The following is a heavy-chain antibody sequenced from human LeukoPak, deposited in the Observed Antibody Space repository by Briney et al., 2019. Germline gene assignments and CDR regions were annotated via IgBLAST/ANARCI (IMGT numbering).Heavy chain of an antibody. CDR2: ISGSATYT. CDR3: ARVIISRWSFYYGMEV. CDR1: GFTFSTYS. J-gene: IGHJ6*02. D-gene: IGHD6-13*01. V-gene: IGHV3-21*01. Sequence: PGGSLRLSCSASGFTFSTYSMNWVRQAPGKGLEWVSSISGSATYTHYADSAKGRFTISRDNAKNSLYLQMDSLRAEDTAVYYCARVIISRWSFYYGMEVWGQGATVTVS.